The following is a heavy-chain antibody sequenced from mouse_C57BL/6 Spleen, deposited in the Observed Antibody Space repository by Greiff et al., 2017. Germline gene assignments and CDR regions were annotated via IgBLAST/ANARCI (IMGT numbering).Heavy chain of an antibody. D-gene: IGHD1-1*01. V-gene: IGHV1-81*01. J-gene: IGHJ2*01. CDR3: ARGSSPYYFDY. CDR1: GYTFTSYG. Sequence: VMLVESGAELARPGASVKLSCKASGYTFTSYGISWVKQRTGQGLEWIGEIYPRSGNTYYNEKFKGKATLTADKSSSTAYMELRSLTSEDSAVYFCARGSSPYYFDYWGQGTTLTVSS. CDR2: IYPRSGNT.